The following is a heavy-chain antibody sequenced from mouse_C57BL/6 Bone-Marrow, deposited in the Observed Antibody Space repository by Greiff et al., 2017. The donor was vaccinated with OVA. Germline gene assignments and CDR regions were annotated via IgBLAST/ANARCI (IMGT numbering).Heavy chain of an antibody. CDR1: GFNIKDDY. D-gene: IGHD1-1*01. V-gene: IGHV14-4*01. CDR3: TTYYYGSSFFAD. CDR2: IDPENGDT. Sequence: VQLQQSGAELVRPGASVKLSCTASGFNIKDDYMHWVKQRPEQGLEWIGWIDPENGDTEYASKFQGKATITADTSSNTAYLQLSSLTSEDTAVYYCTTYYYGSSFFADWGQGTLVTVSA. J-gene: IGHJ3*01.